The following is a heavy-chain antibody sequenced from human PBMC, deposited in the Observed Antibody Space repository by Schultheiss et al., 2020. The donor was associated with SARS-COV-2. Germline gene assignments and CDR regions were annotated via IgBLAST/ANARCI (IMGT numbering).Heavy chain of an antibody. J-gene: IGHJ6*02. CDR1: GYTFTSYY. V-gene: IGHV1-2*04. Sequence: SVKVSCKASGYTFTSYYMHWVRQAPGQGLAWMGWINPNSGGTNYAQKFQGWVTMTRDTSISTAYMELSRLRSEDTAVYYCASGGMGSGWWLDYYGMDVWGQGTTVTVSS. CDR3: ASGGMGSGWWLDYYGMDV. D-gene: IGHD6-19*01. CDR2: INPNSGGT.